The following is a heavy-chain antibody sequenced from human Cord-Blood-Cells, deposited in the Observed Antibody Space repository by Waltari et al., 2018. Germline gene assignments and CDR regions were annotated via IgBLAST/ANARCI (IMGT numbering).Heavy chain of an antibody. CDR3: ARETAEFGDYVDWFDP. D-gene: IGHD4-17*01. J-gene: IGHJ5*02. V-gene: IGHV4-30-4*08. Sequence: QVQLQESGPGLVKPSQTLSLTCTGPGGSISSGDYYWRWIRQPPGKGLEWIGYIYYSGSTYYNPSLKSRVTISVDTSKNQFSLKLSSVTAADTAVYYCARETAEFGDYVDWFDPWGQGTLVTVSS. CDR2: IYYSGST. CDR1: GGSISSGDYY.